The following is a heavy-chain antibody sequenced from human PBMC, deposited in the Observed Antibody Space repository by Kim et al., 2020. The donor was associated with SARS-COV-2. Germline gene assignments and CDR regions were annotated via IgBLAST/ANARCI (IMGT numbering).Heavy chain of an antibody. CDR2: INHSGST. J-gene: IGHJ6*02. Sequence: SETLSLTCAVYGGSFSGYYWSWIRQPPGKGLEWIGEINHSGSTNYNPSLKSRVTISVDTSKNQFSLKLSSVTAADTAVYYCARGRGIAAAGILLYYYYYGMDVWCQGTTVTVSS. CDR1: GGSFSGYY. CDR3: ARGRGIAAAGILLYYYYYGMDV. V-gene: IGHV4-34*01. D-gene: IGHD6-13*01.